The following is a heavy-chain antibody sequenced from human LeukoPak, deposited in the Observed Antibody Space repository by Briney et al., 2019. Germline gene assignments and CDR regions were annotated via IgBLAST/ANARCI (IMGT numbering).Heavy chain of an antibody. CDR2: ISYDGSNK. V-gene: IGHV3-30*18. J-gene: IGHJ3*02. CDR1: GFTFSSYG. Sequence: PGRSLRLSCAASGFTFSSYGMHWVRQAPVKGLEWVAVISYDGSNKYYADSVKGRFTISRDNSKNTLYLQMNSLRAEDTAVYYCANVGWEGAFDIWGQGTMVTVSS. D-gene: IGHD1-26*01. CDR3: ANVGWEGAFDI.